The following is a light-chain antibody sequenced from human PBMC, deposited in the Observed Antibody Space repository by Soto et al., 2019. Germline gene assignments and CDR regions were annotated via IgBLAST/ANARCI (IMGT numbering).Light chain of an antibody. Sequence: DIQLTQSRSFLSASVGDRVTVTCRSSQDISRYLAWYQQKPGKATKVLIYGASTLQSGVPPRFGGSGSGTAFTLTISSLQHEDFANYFCQQVHDYPITFGGGTKVDI. CDR3: QQVHDYPIT. CDR2: GAS. J-gene: IGKJ4*01. CDR1: QDISRY. V-gene: IGKV1-9*01.